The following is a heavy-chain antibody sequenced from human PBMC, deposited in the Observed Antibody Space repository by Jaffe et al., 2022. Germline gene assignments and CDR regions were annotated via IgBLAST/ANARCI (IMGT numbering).Heavy chain of an antibody. CDR3: ASRPSGYDSGLDY. D-gene: IGHD5-12*01. J-gene: IGHJ4*02. CDR1: GGSVSSGSYY. Sequence: QVQLQESGPGLVKPSETLSLTCTVSGGSVSSGSYYWSWIRQPPGKGLEWIGYIYYSGSTNYNPSLKSRVTISVDTSKNQFSLKLSSVTAADTAVYYCASRPSGYDSGLDYWGQGTLVTVSS. CDR2: IYYSGST. V-gene: IGHV4-61*01.